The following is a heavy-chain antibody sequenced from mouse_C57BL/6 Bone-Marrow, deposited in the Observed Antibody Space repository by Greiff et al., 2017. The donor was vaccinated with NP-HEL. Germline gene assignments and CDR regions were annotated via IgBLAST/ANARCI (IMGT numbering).Heavy chain of an antibody. CDR1: GYTFTSYW. CDR3: AREELLRPFAY. J-gene: IGHJ3*01. Sequence: VKLMESGAELVKPGASVKMSCKASGYTFTSYWITWVKQRPGQGLEWIGDIYPGSGSTNYNEKFKSKATLTVDTSSSTAYMQLSSLTSEDSAVYYCAREELLRPFAYWGQGTLVTVSA. CDR2: IYPGSGST. V-gene: IGHV1-55*01. D-gene: IGHD1-2*01.